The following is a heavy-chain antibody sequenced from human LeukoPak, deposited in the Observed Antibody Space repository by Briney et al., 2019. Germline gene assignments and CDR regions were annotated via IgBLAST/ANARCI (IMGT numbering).Heavy chain of an antibody. CDR3: AKDLNGMGSYPDY. J-gene: IGHJ4*02. D-gene: IGHD1-1*01. Sequence: GGSLRLSRAASGFTCSSYGMHWVRQAPGKGLEWVAFIRYDGSNKYYADSVKGRFAISRDNSKNTLYLQMNSLRAEDTAVYYCAKDLNGMGSYPDYWGQGTLVTVSS. CDR2: IRYDGSNK. CDR1: GFTCSSYG. V-gene: IGHV3-30*02.